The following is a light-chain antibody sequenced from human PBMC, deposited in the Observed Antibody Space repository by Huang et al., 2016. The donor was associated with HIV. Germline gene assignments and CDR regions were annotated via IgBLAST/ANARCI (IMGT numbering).Light chain of an antibody. J-gene: IGKJ2*01. CDR1: QGIRND. CDR2: AAT. CDR3: LQDYNFPYT. Sequence: AIQMTQSPSSLSASVGDRVTITCLASQGIRNDLGWYQQKPGKPPKLLIYAATSLQIGVPSRCSGSGSDTNFTLTISGLQPEDFATYFCLQDYNFPYTFGQGTEVE. V-gene: IGKV1-6*01.